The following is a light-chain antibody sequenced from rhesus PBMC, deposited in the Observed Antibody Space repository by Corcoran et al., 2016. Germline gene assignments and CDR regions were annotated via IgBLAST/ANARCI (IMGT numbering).Light chain of an antibody. CDR3: QHYDDSPLT. V-gene: IGKV1S8*01. Sequence: DIQMTQSPSALSASVGDRVTISCRASQNIYGNLAWYQQKPGKVPKLLIYAASSLQTGIPSRFSGSGSGTDFTLTISSLQPEDSAAYYCQHYDDSPLTVGGGTKVELK. CDR1: QNIYGN. J-gene: IGKJ4*01. CDR2: AAS.